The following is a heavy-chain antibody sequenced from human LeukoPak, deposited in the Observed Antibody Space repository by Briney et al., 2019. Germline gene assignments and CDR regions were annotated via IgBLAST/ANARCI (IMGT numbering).Heavy chain of an antibody. CDR3: ARDLPNYDILSRGGTDAFDI. Sequence: SETLSLTCTVSDGSINSHYWSWLRQPPGKGLEWIGYIYQNGSTNYNPSLKSRVTISVDTSKNQFSLKLSSVTAADTAVYYCARDLPNYDILSRGGTDAFDIWGQGTMVTVSS. CDR2: IYQNGST. D-gene: IGHD3-9*01. V-gene: IGHV4-59*11. CDR1: DGSINSHY. J-gene: IGHJ3*02.